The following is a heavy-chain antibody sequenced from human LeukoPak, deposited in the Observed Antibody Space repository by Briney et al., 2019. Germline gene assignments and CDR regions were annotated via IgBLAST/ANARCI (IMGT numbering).Heavy chain of an antibody. CDR2: ISYIGST. Sequence: SETLSLTCNVFGGSMSGYYWRWIRQSPRKGLEWIGLISYIGSTNCNPSLKSRVLISIDTSKNQFSLKLSSVTAADTAVYYCARDSRSRSYSPWGQGTLVIVSS. CDR1: GGSMSGYY. D-gene: IGHD3-10*01. V-gene: IGHV4-59*01. CDR3: ARDSRSRSYSP. J-gene: IGHJ5*02.